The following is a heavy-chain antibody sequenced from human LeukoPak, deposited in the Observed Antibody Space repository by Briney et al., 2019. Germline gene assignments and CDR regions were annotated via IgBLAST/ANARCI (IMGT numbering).Heavy chain of an antibody. CDR1: GGSISSYY. D-gene: IGHD6-19*01. CDR3: ARDQGGPSGFDY. J-gene: IGHJ4*02. CDR2: IYYSGST. V-gene: IGHV4-59*01. Sequence: SETLSLTCTVSGGSISSYYWSWIRQPPGKGQEWIGYIYYSGSTNYNPSLKSRVTISVDTSKNKFSLKLSSVTAADTAVYYCARDQGGPSGFDYWGQGTLVTVSS.